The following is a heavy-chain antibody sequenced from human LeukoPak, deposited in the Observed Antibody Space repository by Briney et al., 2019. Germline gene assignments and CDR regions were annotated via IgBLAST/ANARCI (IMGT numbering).Heavy chain of an antibody. D-gene: IGHD2-2*01. V-gene: IGHV3-9*03. CDR1: GFTFDDYA. CDR2: ISWNSGSI. Sequence: GRSLRLSCAASGFTFDDYAMHCVRHAPGKGLEWVSDISWNSGSIGYADSVKGRFTISRDNAKNSLYLQMKSLRAEDMALYYCAKAANIGYCSSTSCYFDYWGQGTLVTVSS. J-gene: IGHJ4*02. CDR3: AKAANIGYCSSTSCYFDY.